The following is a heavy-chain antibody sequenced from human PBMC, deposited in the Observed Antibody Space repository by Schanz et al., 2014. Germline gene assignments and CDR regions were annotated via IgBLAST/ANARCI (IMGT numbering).Heavy chain of an antibody. D-gene: IGHD6-13*01. V-gene: IGHV1-18*01. Sequence: QVQLVQSGAEVKKPGASVKVSCKASGYTFTSSGFSWVRQAPGQGLEWMGRINPNSGDTNYAQKLQGRVTMTTDTSTSTAYMELRSLRSDDTAVYYCARDNLVSSSWYNYYGMDVWGQGTTVTVSS. CDR2: INPNSGDT. CDR3: ARDNLVSSSWYNYYGMDV. J-gene: IGHJ6*02. CDR1: GYTFTSSG.